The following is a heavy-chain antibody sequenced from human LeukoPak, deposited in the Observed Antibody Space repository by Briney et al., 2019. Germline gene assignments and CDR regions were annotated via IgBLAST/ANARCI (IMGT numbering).Heavy chain of an antibody. D-gene: IGHD6-13*01. V-gene: IGHV3-23*01. CDR2: ISGSDNDT. CDR1: GFTFSRNA. J-gene: IGHJ4*02. Sequence: PGGSLRLSCAASGFTFSRNAMSWVRQAPGKGLEWVSTISGSDNDTYYADSVKGRFSISRDNSKNTLYLQMNSLRAEDTAVYYCAGITTAGTNYWGQGTLVTVSS. CDR3: AGITTAGTNY.